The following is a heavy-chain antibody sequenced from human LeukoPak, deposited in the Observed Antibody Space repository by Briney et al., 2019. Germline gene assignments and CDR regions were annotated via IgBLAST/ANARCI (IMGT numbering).Heavy chain of an antibody. CDR3: ARVGWYGGLTEFDY. J-gene: IGHJ4*02. CDR1: GGSVSSGSYH. Sequence: SETLSLTCTVSGGSVSSGSYHWSSIRQPPGKGLEWIGYIYYSGSTNYNPSLKSRVTISGDTSKNQFSLKLSSVTAADTAVYYCARVGWYGGLTEFDYWGQGTLVTVSS. CDR2: IYYSGST. D-gene: IGHD3-10*01. V-gene: IGHV4-61*01.